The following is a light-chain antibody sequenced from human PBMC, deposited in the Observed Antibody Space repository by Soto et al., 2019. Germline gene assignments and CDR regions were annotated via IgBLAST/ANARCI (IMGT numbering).Light chain of an antibody. CDR3: QHYDALPWA. CDR2: AAS. J-gene: IGKJ1*01. Sequence: DIQMTQSPSSLSASVGDRVTITCQANKDIKNYLNWYQQKPGKAPKLLIYAASILETGVPSRFSGSGSGTDFTFTISSLQPEDIATYYCQHYDALPWAFGQGTKVAIK. CDR1: KDIKNY. V-gene: IGKV1-33*01.